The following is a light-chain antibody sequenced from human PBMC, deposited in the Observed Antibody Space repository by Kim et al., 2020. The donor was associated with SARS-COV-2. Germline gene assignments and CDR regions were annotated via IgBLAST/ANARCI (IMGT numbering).Light chain of an antibody. J-gene: IGLJ3*02. V-gene: IGLV4-69*01. CDR2: HNRDCSQ. CDR1: VVNSIYA. CDR3: RSWGTGNWV. Sequence: SVQLTRTRSVVNSIYAHAWQQQQPKMGPRNFMNHNRDCSQSKGDGIPDRFSGSGAGAGRYRTIASLQSEDEADYYCRSWGTGNWVFGGGTQLTVL.